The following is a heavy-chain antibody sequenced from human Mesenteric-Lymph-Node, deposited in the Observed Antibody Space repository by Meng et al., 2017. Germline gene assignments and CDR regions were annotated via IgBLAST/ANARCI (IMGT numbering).Heavy chain of an antibody. V-gene: IGHV3-11*04. Sequence: GESQKISCAASGFTFSDYYMSWIRQAPGKGLEWVSYISSSGSTIYYADSVKGRFTISRDNAKNSLYLQMNSLRAEDTAVYYCAREKTGTSPYYYYYYGMDVWGQGTTVTVSS. J-gene: IGHJ6*02. CDR3: AREKTGTSPYYYYYYGMDV. D-gene: IGHD1-14*01. CDR1: GFTFSDYY. CDR2: ISSSGSTI.